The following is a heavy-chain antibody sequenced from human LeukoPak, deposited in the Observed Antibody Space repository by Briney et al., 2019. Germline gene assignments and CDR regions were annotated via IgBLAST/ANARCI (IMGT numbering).Heavy chain of an antibody. J-gene: IGHJ6*03. CDR2: IYTSGST. Sequence: SETLSLTCTVSGGSISSYYWSWIRQPAGKGLEWIGRIYTSGSTNYNPSLKSRVTMSVDTSKNQFSLKLSSVTAADTAVYYCARDRVAARPREYHYYYMDVWGKGTTVTVSS. CDR1: GGSISSYY. CDR3: ARDRVAARPREYHYYYMDV. D-gene: IGHD6-6*01. V-gene: IGHV4-4*07.